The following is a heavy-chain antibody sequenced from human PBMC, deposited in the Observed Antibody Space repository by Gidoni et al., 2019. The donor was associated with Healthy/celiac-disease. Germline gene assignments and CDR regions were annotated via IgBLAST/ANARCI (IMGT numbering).Heavy chain of an antibody. J-gene: IGHJ3*02. CDR1: GFTFSSYW. D-gene: IGHD3-22*01. Sequence: EVQLVESGGGLVQPGGSLRLSWAASGFTFSSYWLSWVRQAPGKGLEWVANKKQDGSEKYYVDSVKGRFTISRDNAKNSLYLQMNSLRAEDTAVYYCARGILYYYDSSGYFRPDAFDIWGQGTMVTVSS. CDR3: ARGILYYYDSSGYFRPDAFDI. CDR2: KKQDGSEK. V-gene: IGHV3-7*03.